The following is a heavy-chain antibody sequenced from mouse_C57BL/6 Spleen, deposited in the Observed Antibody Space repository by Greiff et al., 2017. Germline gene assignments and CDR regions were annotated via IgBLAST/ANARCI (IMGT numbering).Heavy chain of an antibody. J-gene: IGHJ4*01. Sequence: VQLQQSGAELVRPGASVTLSCKASGYTFTDYEMHWVKQTPVHGLEWIGAIDPETGGTAYNQKFKGKAILTADKSSSTAYMELRSLTSEDSAVYYCTRERVNYYGSYYAMDDWGQGTSVTVSS. CDR3: TRERVNYYGSYYAMDD. V-gene: IGHV1-15*01. CDR1: GYTFTDYE. D-gene: IGHD1-1*01. CDR2: IDPETGGT.